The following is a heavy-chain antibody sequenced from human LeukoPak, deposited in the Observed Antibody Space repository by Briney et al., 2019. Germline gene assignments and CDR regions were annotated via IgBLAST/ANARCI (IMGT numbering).Heavy chain of an antibody. CDR3: ARVDRLLWFGEFYGMDV. V-gene: IGHV3-30*03. D-gene: IGHD3-10*01. J-gene: IGHJ6*04. Sequence: QAGGSLRLSCAASGFTFSSHGMHWVRQAPGKGLEWVAVISYDGDNKYYADSVKGRFTISRDNSKNTLFLQMNSLRAEDTAVYYCARVDRLLWFGEFYGMDVWGKGTTVTVSS. CDR1: GFTFSSHG. CDR2: ISYDGDNK.